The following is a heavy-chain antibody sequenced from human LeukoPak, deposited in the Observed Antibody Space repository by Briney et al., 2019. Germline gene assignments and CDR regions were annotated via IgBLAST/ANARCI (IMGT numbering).Heavy chain of an antibody. D-gene: IGHD1-26*01. V-gene: IGHV1-46*03. CDR2: IIPSGGST. CDR3: ARDGSGSFYTYYFDY. CDR1: GYTFTSYY. Sequence: GASVKVSCKASGYTFTSYYMHWVRQAPGQGLEWMVIIIPSGGSTSYAQKFQGRVTMTRDTSTSTVYMELSSLRSEDTAVYYCARDGSGSFYTYYFDYWGQGTLVTVSS. J-gene: IGHJ4*02.